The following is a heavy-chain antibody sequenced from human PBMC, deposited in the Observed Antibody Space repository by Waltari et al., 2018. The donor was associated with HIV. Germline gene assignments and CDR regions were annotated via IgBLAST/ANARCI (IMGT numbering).Heavy chain of an antibody. D-gene: IGHD3-22*01. V-gene: IGHV4-59*01. CDR3: ATGPNYDSFDF. J-gene: IGHJ4*02. CDR1: GGSMSSYY. CDR2: IYYIGSS. Sequence: QVQLQESGPGLVKPSETLSLTCTVSGGSMSSYYWSWIRQPPGKRLEWIGYIYYIGSSKYNPSLNSRVSISVDTSKSQFSLRLTSVSAADTAVYFCATGPNYDSFDFWGQGTLVTVST.